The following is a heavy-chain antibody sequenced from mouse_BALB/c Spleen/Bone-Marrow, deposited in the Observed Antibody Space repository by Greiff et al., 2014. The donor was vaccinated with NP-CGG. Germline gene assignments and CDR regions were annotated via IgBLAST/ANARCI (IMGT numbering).Heavy chain of an antibody. V-gene: IGHV1-20*02. D-gene: IGHD2-4*01. CDR1: GYSFTGFF. CDR3: ARVYDYDAWFAY. J-gene: IGHJ3*01. CDR2: INPYNGDT. Sequence: VQLQQPGPELVKPGASVKISCKASGYSFTGFFLNWVMQSRGKSLEWIGRINPYNGDTFYNPKFEGKATLTVDKSSSTAHMELRSLASEDSAVYYCARVYDYDAWFAYWGQETLVTVSA.